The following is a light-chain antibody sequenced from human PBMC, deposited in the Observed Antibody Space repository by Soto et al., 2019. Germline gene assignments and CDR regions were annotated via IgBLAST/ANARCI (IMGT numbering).Light chain of an antibody. CDR2: GAS. J-gene: IGKJ4*01. CDR1: QSVSSN. V-gene: IGKV3-15*01. CDR3: QQYNNWPLT. Sequence: EIVMTQSPATLSVSPGETVTLSCRARQSVSSNLAWYQQKPGQAPRLLIYGASTRATGIPARFSGSGSGTEFTLTISSLQSEDFAVYYCQQYNNWPLTFGVGTKVEIK.